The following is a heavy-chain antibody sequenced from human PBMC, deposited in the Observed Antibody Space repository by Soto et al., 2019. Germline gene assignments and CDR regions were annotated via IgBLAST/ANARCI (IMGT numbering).Heavy chain of an antibody. CDR1: GYTFTSYD. Sequence: QVQLVQSGAEVKKPGASVKVSCKASGYTFTSYDINWVRQATGQGLEWMGWMNPNSGNTGYAQKFQCRVTMTRNPSISTAYMELGSLRSEDTAVYYGARRGAAAGTDWFDPWGQGTLVTVSS. CDR3: ARRGAAAGTDWFDP. V-gene: IGHV1-8*01. CDR2: MNPNSGNT. D-gene: IGHD6-13*01. J-gene: IGHJ5*02.